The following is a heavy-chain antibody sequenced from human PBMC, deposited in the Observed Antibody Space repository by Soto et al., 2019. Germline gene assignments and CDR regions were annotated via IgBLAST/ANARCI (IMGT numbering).Heavy chain of an antibody. CDR2: IYHSGST. CDR3: ARMYSSTRSGYYYGMDV. V-gene: IGHV4-4*02. Sequence: SETLSLTCAVSGGSISSSNWWSWVSHPPGKGLEWIGEIYHSGSTNYNPPLKSRVTISVDKSKNQFSLKLSSVTAADTAVYYRARMYSSTRSGYYYGMDVWGQGTTVT. J-gene: IGHJ6*02. CDR1: GGSISSSNW. D-gene: IGHD6-13*01.